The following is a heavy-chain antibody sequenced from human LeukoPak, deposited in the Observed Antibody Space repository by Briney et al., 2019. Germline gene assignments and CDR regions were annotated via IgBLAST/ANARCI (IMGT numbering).Heavy chain of an antibody. D-gene: IGHD3-10*01. V-gene: IGHV5-51*01. CDR2: IYPGDSDT. J-gene: IGHJ4*02. CDR1: GYSFTSYW. Sequence: GESLKISCKGSGYSFTSYWIGWVRQMPGKGLEWMGIIYPGDSDTRYSPSFQGQVTISADKSISTAYLQWSSLKASDTAMYYCARQRTSGSYYDEFDYWGQGTLVTVSS. CDR3: ARQRTSGSYYDEFDY.